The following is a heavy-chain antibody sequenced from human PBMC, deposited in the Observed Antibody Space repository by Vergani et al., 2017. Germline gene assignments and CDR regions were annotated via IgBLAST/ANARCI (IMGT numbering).Heavy chain of an antibody. CDR2: ISWNSGSI. CDR3: ARARRSYNWNYGGPHYMDV. J-gene: IGHJ6*03. Sequence: EVQLVESGGGLVQPGRSLRLSCAASGFTFDDYAMHWVRQAPGKGLEWVSGISWNSGSIGYADSVKGRFTISRDNAKNSLYLQMNSLRAEDTALYYCARARRSYNWNYGGPHYMDVWGKGTTVTVSS. CDR1: GFTFDDYA. D-gene: IGHD1-7*01. V-gene: IGHV3-9*01.